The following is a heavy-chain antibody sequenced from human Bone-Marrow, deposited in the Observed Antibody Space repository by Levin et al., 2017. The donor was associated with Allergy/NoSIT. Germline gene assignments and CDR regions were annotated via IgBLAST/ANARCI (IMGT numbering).Heavy chain of an antibody. CDR2: IWYDGSNK. CDR3: ARGYGDYSGAFDI. J-gene: IGHJ3*02. Sequence: GGSLRLSCAASGFTFSSYGMHWVRQAPGKGLEWVAVIWYDGSNKYYADSVKGRFTISRDNSKNTLYLQMNSLRAEDTAVYYCARGYGDYSGAFDIWGQGTMVTVSS. CDR1: GFTFSSYG. D-gene: IGHD4-17*01. V-gene: IGHV3-33*01.